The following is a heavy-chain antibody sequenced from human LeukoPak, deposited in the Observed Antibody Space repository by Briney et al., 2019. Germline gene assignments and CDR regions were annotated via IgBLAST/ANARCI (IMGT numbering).Heavy chain of an antibody. CDR3: AKGVRYCSSTSCSYYYYYMDV. J-gene: IGHJ6*03. CDR1: GFTFSSYA. D-gene: IGHD2-2*01. V-gene: IGHV3-23*01. Sequence: GGSLRLSCAASGFTFSSYAMSWVRQAPGKGLEWVSAISGSGGSTYYADSVKGRFTISRDNSKNTLYLQMNSLRAEDTAVYYCAKGVRYCSSTSCSYYYYYMDVWGKGTTVTVSS. CDR2: ISGSGGST.